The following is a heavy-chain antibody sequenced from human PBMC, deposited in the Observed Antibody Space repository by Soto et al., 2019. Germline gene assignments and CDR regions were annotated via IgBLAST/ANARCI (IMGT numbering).Heavy chain of an antibody. V-gene: IGHV4-4*07. CDR3: VRDGTKTLRDWFDP. J-gene: IGHJ5*02. CDR1: GASISGFY. CDR2: IYATGTT. Sequence: QVQLQESGPGLVKPSETLSLTCTVSGASISGFYWSWIRKSAGKGRAWIGRIYATGTTDYNPSLKSRVMMSVDTSKKQFSLKLRAVTAADTAVYYCVRDGTKTLRDWFDPWGQGISVTVSS. D-gene: IGHD1-1*01.